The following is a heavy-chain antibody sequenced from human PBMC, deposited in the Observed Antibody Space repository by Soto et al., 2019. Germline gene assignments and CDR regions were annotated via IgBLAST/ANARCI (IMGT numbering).Heavy chain of an antibody. J-gene: IGHJ4*02. V-gene: IGHV3-23*01. CDR3: AKIGVNDFWSGYYFDY. Sequence: GGSLRLSCAASGFTFSSYAMSWVRQAPGKGLEWVSAISGSGGSTYYADSVKGRFTISRDNSKNTLYLQMNSLRAEDTAVYYCAKIGVNDFWSGYYFDYWGQGTLVTVSS. D-gene: IGHD3-3*01. CDR2: ISGSGGST. CDR1: GFTFSSYA.